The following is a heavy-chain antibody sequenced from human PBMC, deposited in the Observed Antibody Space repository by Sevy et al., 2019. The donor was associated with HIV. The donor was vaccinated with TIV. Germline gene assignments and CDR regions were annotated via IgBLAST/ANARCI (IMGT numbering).Heavy chain of an antibody. CDR2: ISGSGTRT. D-gene: IGHD3-22*01. J-gene: IGHJ6*03. CDR1: GFSFDSYG. V-gene: IGHV3-23*01. CDR3: GKGGGGHYDPDEIAYYFYYYNMDV. Sequence: GGSLRLSCAVSGFSFDSYGMTWVRQAPGKGLEWVSAISGSGTRTYYADSVKGRFIISRDNSKNTLDLQMNSLRAEDTAIYYWGKGGGGHYDPDEIAYYFYYYNMDVWGKRTTVTASS.